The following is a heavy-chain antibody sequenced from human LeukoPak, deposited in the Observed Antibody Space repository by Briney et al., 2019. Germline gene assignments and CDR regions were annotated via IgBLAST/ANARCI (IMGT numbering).Heavy chain of an antibody. V-gene: IGHV3-66*01. CDR2: IYSGGST. CDR1: GLTFSRNY. Sequence: GGSLRLSCAASGLTFSRNYMYWVRQAPGKGLEWVSDIYSGGSTYNADYVKGRFIISRDNYKNTLYLQMNTLRVEDTAVYYCARDAGVPTGGMDVWGQGATVIVSS. J-gene: IGHJ6*02. D-gene: IGHD3-3*01. CDR3: ARDAGVPTGGMDV.